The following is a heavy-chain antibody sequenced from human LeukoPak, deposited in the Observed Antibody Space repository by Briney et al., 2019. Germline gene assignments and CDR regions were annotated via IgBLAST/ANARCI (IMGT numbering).Heavy chain of an antibody. D-gene: IGHD2-2*01. CDR2: ISSSARTI. CDR1: GFTFSSYE. J-gene: IGHJ4*02. CDR3: ATSEAIVVVPAAPPLDY. V-gene: IGHV3-48*03. Sequence: AGGSLRLSCAASGFTFSSYEMNWVRQPPGKGLEWVSYISSSARTIYYADSVKGRFTISRDNAKNSLYLQMNSLRAEDTAVYYCATSEAIVVVPAAPPLDYWGQGTLVTVSS.